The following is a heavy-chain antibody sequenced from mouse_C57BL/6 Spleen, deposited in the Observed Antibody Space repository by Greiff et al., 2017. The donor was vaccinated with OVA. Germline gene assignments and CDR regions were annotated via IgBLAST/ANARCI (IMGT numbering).Heavy chain of an antibody. V-gene: IGHV5-6*01. CDR3: ARHNYGSSPFAY. CDR1: GFTFSSYG. Sequence: EVMLVESGGDLVKPGGSLKLSCAASGFTFSSYGMSWVRQTPDKRLEWVANISSGGSYTYYPDSVKGRFTISRDNAKNTLYLQMSSLKSEDTAMYYCARHNYGSSPFAYWGQGTLVTVSA. D-gene: IGHD1-1*01. J-gene: IGHJ3*01. CDR2: ISSGGSYT.